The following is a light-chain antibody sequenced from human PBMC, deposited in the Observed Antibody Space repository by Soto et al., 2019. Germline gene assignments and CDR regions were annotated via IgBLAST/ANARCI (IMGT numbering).Light chain of an antibody. Sequence: QSALTQPPSASGSPGQSVTISCTGTSRDVGGYNYVSWYQQHPGKAPKLMIYEVSKRPSGVPDRFSGSKSGNTASLTGSGLQAEDEADYYCSSYAGSNMVFGGGTKVTVL. CDR1: SRDVGGYNY. CDR2: EVS. J-gene: IGLJ2*01. CDR3: SSYAGSNMV. V-gene: IGLV2-8*01.